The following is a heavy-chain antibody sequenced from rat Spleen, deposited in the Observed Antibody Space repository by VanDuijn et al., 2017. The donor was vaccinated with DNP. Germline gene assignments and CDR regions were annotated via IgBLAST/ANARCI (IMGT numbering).Heavy chain of an antibody. D-gene: IGHD1-12*02. CDR3: ARGDDGSYYPY. CDR2: LTYDGGST. CDR1: GFTFSNYY. J-gene: IGHJ2*01. V-gene: IGHV5-20*01. Sequence: EVQLVESGGGLVQPGRSMRLSCATSGFTFSNYYMAWVRQAPTKGLEWVAYLTYDGGSTYYRDSVKGRFTISRDTAKSSLYLQMDSLRSEDMATYYCARGDDGSYYPYWGQGVMVTVSS.